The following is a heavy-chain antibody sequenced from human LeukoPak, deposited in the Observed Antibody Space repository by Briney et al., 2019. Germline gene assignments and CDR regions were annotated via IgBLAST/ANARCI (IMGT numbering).Heavy chain of an antibody. V-gene: IGHV1-24*01. CDR2: FDPEDGET. CDR3: ARDRYSSSWYHWFDP. Sequence: ASVKVSCKVSGYTLTELSMHWVRQAPGKGLEWMGGFDPEDGETIYAQKFQGRVTMTEDTSTVTAYMELSSLRSEDTAVYYCARDRYSSSWYHWFDPWGQGTLVTVSS. CDR1: GYTLTELS. J-gene: IGHJ5*02. D-gene: IGHD6-13*01.